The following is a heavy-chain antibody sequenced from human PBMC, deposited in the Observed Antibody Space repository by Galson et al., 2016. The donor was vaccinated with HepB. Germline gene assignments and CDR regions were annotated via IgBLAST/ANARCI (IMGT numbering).Heavy chain of an antibody. CDR2: ISGGGETT. D-gene: IGHD1-26*01. CDR3: ARDALGTWDLTT. Sequence: SLRLSCAASGFSFSNYEMNWVRQAPGKGLAWVAYISGGGETTYYADSVRGRFTISRDNARDSVFLQMNSLRVEDTARYYCARDALGTWDLTTWGQGTLVSVSS. CDR1: GFSFSNYE. V-gene: IGHV3-48*03. J-gene: IGHJ1*01.